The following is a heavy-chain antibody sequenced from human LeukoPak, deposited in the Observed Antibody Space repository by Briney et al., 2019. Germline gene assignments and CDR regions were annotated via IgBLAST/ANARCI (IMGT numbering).Heavy chain of an antibody. CDR1: AFTFDDYG. CDR2: INWNGGST. D-gene: IGHD1-26*01. J-gene: IGHJ4*02. CDR3: AGGYSGSYRDFDY. V-gene: IGHV3-20*04. Sequence: PGGSLRLSCAASAFTFDDYGMSWVRQAPGKGLEWVSGINWNGGSTGYADSVKGRFTISRDNAKNSLYLQMNSLRAEDTALYYCAGGYSGSYRDFDYWGQGTLVTVSS.